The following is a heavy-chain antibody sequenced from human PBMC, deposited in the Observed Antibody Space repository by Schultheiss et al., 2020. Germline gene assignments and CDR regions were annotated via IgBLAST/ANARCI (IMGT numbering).Heavy chain of an antibody. CDR1: GFTFSSYW. J-gene: IGHJ4*02. V-gene: IGHV3-7*01. CDR2: IKQDGSEK. D-gene: IGHD6-13*01. CDR3: ARDDGSSLLDY. Sequence: GESLKISCAASGFTFSSYWMSWVRQAPGKGLEWVANIKQDGSEKYYVDSVKGRFTISRDNAKNSLYLQMNSLRAEDTAVYYCARDDGSSLLDYWGQGTLVTVSS.